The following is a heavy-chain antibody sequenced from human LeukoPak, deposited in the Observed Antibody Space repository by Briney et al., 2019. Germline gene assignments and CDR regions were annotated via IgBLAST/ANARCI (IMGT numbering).Heavy chain of an antibody. J-gene: IGHJ4*02. V-gene: IGHV3-7*01. D-gene: IGHD5-12*01. CDR3: ARVESGYGSFDY. CDR2: IKQDGSEK. Sequence: GGSLRLSCVASGFTFSSYWMSWVRQAPGKGLEWVANIKQDGSEKYYVDSVKGRFTISRDNAKNSLYLQVNSLRAEDTAVYYCARVESGYGSFDYWGQGTLVTVSS. CDR1: GFTFSSYW.